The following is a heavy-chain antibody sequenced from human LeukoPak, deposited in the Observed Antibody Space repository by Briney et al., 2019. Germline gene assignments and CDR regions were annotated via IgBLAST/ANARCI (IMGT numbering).Heavy chain of an antibody. CDR1: GGTFSSYA. J-gene: IGHJ4*02. CDR3: ARSIAVAAPFDY. CDR2: IIPIFGTA. V-gene: IGHV1-69*06. Sequence: SVRVSCKASGGTFSSYAISWVRQAPGQGLEWMGGIIPIFGTANYAQKFQGRVTITADKSTSTGYMELSRLRSEDTAVYYCARSIAVAAPFDYWGQGTLVTVSS. D-gene: IGHD6-19*01.